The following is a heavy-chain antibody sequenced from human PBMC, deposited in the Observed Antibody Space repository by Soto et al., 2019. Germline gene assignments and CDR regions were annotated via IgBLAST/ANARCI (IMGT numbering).Heavy chain of an antibody. CDR1: GFTVSSHY. CDR2: INSGGST. V-gene: IGHV3-53*01. CDR3: AREVFCSSSSCQVRYGMDV. J-gene: IGHJ6*02. D-gene: IGHD2-2*01. Sequence: GGSLRLSCAPSGFTVSSHYMSWVRQAPGKGLEWVSVINSGGSTYYADSVKGRFTVSRDHSRNTLYLQMNSLRVEDTAVYYCAREVFCSSSSCQVRYGMDVWGQGTTVTVSS.